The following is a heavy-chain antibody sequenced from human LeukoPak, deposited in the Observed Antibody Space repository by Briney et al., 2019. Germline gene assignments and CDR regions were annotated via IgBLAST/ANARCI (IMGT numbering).Heavy chain of an antibody. V-gene: IGHV3-30-3*01. CDR2: ISYDGSNK. CDR3: ARDRVGATDYFDY. J-gene: IGHJ4*02. CDR1: GFTFSSYA. D-gene: IGHD1-26*01. Sequence: GGSLRLSCAASGFTFSSYAMHWVRRAPGKGLEWVAVISYDGSNKYYADSVKGRFTISRDNSKNTLYLQMNSLRAEDTAVYYCARDRVGATDYFDYWGQGTLVTVSS.